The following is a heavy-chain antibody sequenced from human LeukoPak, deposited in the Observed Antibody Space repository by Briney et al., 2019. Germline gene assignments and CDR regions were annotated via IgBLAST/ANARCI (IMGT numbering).Heavy chain of an antibody. D-gene: IGHD4-23*01. V-gene: IGHV4-59*01. CDR3: ARRTYGGIGDFYNYGMDV. J-gene: IGHJ6*02. Sequence: SETLSLTCSVSSGSISRYCWSWIRQPPGKPLEEIGFISHSGYTSYNPSLKSRVTISVDTSKSQFSLKVSSVTAADTAVYYCARRTYGGIGDFYNYGMDVWGQGTTVTVSS. CDR1: SGSISRYC. CDR2: ISHSGYT.